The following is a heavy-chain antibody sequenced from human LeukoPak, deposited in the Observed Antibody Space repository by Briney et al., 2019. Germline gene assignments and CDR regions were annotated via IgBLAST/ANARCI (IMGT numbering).Heavy chain of an antibody. CDR1: GGSISSYY. CDR2: IYTSGST. Sequence: SETLSLTCTVSGGSISSYYWSWIRQPAGKGLEWIGRIYTSGSTNYNPSHKSRVTMSVDTSKNQFSLKLSSVTAADTAVYYCARSGYDRYYYYMDVWGKGTTVTVSS. J-gene: IGHJ6*03. CDR3: ARSGYDRYYYYMDV. V-gene: IGHV4-4*07. D-gene: IGHD5-12*01.